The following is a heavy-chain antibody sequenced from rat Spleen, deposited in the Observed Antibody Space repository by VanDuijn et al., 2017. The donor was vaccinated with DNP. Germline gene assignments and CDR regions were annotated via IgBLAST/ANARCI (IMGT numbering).Heavy chain of an antibody. Sequence: EVQLVESGGGLVQPGRSLKLSCAASGFTFSDYAMAWVRQAPKKGLEWVATISYDGTRTYYRDPVKGRLTISRDNAKSTLYLQMDSLRSEDTATYYCARHQWTLYFDYWGQGVMVTVSS. CDR3: ARHQWTLYFDY. J-gene: IGHJ2*01. CDR2: ISYDGTRT. CDR1: GFTFSDYA. D-gene: IGHD3-2*01. V-gene: IGHV5-17*01.